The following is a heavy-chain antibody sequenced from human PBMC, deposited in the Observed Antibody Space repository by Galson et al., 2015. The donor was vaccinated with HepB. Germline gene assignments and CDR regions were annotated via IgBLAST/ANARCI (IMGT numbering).Heavy chain of an antibody. Sequence: LSLTCTVSGGSISSSSYYWGWIRQPPGKGLEWIGSIYYSGSTYYNPSLKSRVTISVDTSKNQFSLKLSSVTAADTAVYYCAITYYDSSGRLAYFDYWGQGTLVTVSS. CDR3: AITYYDSSGRLAYFDY. CDR2: IYYSGST. D-gene: IGHD3-22*01. CDR1: GGSISSSSYY. J-gene: IGHJ4*02. V-gene: IGHV4-39*07.